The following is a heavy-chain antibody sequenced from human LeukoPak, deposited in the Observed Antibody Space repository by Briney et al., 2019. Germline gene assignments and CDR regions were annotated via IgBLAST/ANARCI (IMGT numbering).Heavy chain of an antibody. CDR3: ARAYSQYVNWFDP. D-gene: IGHD4-11*01. CDR2: MFYSGST. J-gene: IGHJ5*02. Sequence: SETLSLTCTVSGGSISSYYWTWIRQPPGQGLEWIGHMFYSGSTNYNPSLKSRVTISVDTSKNQFSLKLSSATAADTALYYCARAYSQYVNWFDPWGQGTLVTVSS. CDR1: GGSISSYY. V-gene: IGHV4-59*01.